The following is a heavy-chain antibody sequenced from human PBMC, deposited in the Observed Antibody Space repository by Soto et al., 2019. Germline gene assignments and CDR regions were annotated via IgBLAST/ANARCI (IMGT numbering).Heavy chain of an antibody. V-gene: IGHV6-1*01. CDR3: ARVRSGWYLGTDSYYYGMDV. J-gene: IGHJ6*02. Sequence: SQTLSLTCAISGDSVSSNSAAWNWIRQSPSRGLEWLGRTYYRSKWYNDYAVSVKSRITLNPDTSKNRFSLQLNSVTPEDTAVYYCARVRSGWYLGTDSYYYGMDVWGQGTTVTVSS. D-gene: IGHD6-19*01. CDR1: GDSVSSNSAA. CDR2: TYYRSKWYN.